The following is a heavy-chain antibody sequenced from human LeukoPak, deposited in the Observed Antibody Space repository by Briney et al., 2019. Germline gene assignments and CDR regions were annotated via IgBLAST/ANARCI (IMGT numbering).Heavy chain of an antibody. CDR3: ARDYYDSSGYSYYYYGMDV. D-gene: IGHD3-22*01. CDR1: GFTFSSYG. CDR2: ISYDGSNK. J-gene: IGHJ6*02. V-gene: IGHV3-30*03. Sequence: GGSLRLSCAASGFTFSSYGMHWVRQAPGKGLEWVAVISYDGSNKYYADSVKGRFTISRDNSKNTLYLQMNSLRAEDTAVYYCARDYYDSSGYSYYYYGMDVWGQGTTVTVSS.